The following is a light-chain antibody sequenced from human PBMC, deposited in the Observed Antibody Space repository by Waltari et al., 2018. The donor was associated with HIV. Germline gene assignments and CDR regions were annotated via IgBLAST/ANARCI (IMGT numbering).Light chain of an antibody. CDR3: AAWDDSLKGGA. V-gene: IGLV1-44*01. J-gene: IGLJ1*01. Sequence: QSVLAQPPSASGTPGQRVTISCSGSTSNIGGNTVSWYQQLPGTAPKLLIYSNNGRPSGVPDRLSGSTSCTSASLVISGLQSEDDADYYCAAWDDSLKGGAFGTGTKVTVL. CDR1: TSNIGGNT. CDR2: SNN.